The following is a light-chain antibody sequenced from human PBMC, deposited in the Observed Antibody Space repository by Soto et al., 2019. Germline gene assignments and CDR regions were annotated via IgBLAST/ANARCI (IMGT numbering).Light chain of an antibody. CDR1: QSINGN. J-gene: IGKJ3*01. CDR2: ATS. CDR3: QQYATSARLT. V-gene: IGKV3-15*01. Sequence: EIVMTQSPATLSVSPGERATLSCRASQSINGNLAWYQRKPGQAPRLLMYATSVRATGIPARFSGSGSGTEYTLTISSLQSEDFAVYYCQQYATSARLTFGPGTKVDI.